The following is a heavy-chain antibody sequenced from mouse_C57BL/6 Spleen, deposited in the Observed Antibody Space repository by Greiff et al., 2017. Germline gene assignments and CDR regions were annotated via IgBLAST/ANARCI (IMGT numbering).Heavy chain of an antibody. V-gene: IGHV2-5*01. J-gene: IGHJ2*01. CDR3: AKNGDYRGYFDY. D-gene: IGHD2-14*01. CDR2: IWRGGST. Sequence: QVQLKESGPGLVQPSQSLSITCTVSGFSLTSYGVHWVRQSPGKGLAWLGAIWRGGSTDYNAAFMSRLSITKDNSKSQVFFKMNRLQADDTAIYYCAKNGDYRGYFDYWGQGTTLTVSS. CDR1: GFSLTSYG.